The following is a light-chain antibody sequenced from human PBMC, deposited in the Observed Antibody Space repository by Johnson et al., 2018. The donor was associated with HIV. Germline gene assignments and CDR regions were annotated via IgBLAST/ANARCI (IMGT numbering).Light chain of an antibody. J-gene: IGLJ1*01. V-gene: IGLV1-51*02. Sequence: QPVLTQPPSVSAAPGQKVTISCSGSTSNIGNKYVSWYQHLPGTAPKLLIYENNKRPSGIPDRFSGSKSGTTATLVIAGLQPGDEADYYCGTWDASLSPGGVFGTGTKVTVL. CDR2: ENN. CDR3: GTWDASLSPGGV. CDR1: TSNIGNKY.